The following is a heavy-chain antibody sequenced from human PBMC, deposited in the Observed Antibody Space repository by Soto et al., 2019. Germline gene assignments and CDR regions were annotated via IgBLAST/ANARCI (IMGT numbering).Heavy chain of an antibody. CDR3: ARSRYTSGWWTPPFDY. Sequence: QVQLQESGPGLVKPSEPLSLTCAVSGGSISSYYWSWIRQPPGKGLEWIGYIYYSRSTNYNPSLKSRVTISVDTSKNQFSLKLSSVTAADTAVYYCARSRYTSGWWTPPFDYWGQGTLVTVSS. CDR2: IYYSRST. D-gene: IGHD6-19*01. CDR1: GGSISSYY. J-gene: IGHJ4*02. V-gene: IGHV4-59*01.